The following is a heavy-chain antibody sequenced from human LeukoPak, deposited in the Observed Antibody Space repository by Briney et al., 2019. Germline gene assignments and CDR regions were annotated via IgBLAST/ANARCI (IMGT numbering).Heavy chain of an antibody. CDR3: AIDLSGIRDNY. V-gene: IGHV3-72*01. CDR1: GFRFSDYH. J-gene: IGHJ4*02. Sequence: GGSLRLSCAASGFRFSDYHMDWVRQAPGKGLDWVGRSRNRADSYTTDCAASVRGRFTISRDDSKNSMYLQMNSLKTEDTAVYYCAIDLSGIRDNYWGQGTLVTVSS. D-gene: IGHD3-10*01. CDR2: SRNRADSYTT.